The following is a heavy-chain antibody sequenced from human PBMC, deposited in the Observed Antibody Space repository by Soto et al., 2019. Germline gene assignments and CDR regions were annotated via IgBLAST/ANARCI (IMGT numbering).Heavy chain of an antibody. Sequence: EGSLRLSCAASGFTFSSYSMNWVRQAPGKGLEWVSYISSSSSTIYYADSVKGRFTISRDNAKNSLYLQMNSLRAEDTAVYYCARGAYYYDSSGLSYWGQGT. J-gene: IGHJ4*02. CDR1: GFTFSSYS. D-gene: IGHD3-22*01. V-gene: IGHV3-48*01. CDR3: ARGAYYYDSSGLSY. CDR2: ISSSSSTI.